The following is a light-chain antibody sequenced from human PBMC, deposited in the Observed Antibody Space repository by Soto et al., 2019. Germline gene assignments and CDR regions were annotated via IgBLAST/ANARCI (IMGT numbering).Light chain of an antibody. CDR3: QQYFDTPT. CDR2: WAS. V-gene: IGKV4-1*01. J-gene: IGKJ5*01. CDR1: QSVLYTPNNKND. Sequence: DIVMTQSPDSLAVSLGERATINCKSSQSVLYTPNNKNDLTWYQQRPGQPPKMLIYWASTREYGVPDRFSGSGSGTDFTLTISNLQAEDVAVYYCQQYFDTPTFGQGTRLEMK.